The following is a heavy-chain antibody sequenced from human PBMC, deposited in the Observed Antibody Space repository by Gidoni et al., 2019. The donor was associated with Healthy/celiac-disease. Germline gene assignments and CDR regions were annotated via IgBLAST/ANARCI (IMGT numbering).Heavy chain of an antibody. D-gene: IGHD3-10*01. CDR1: GFPVSSNY. Sequence: EVQLVESGGGLVQPGGSVRVACAASGFPVSSNYMSWVRQAPGKGLEWVSIIYSGGSVDYADSVKGRFTISRDNSKNTLYLQMNSLRAEDTAVYYCAREFGESDGYAFDIWGQGTVVTVSS. V-gene: IGHV3-66*02. CDR2: IYSGGSV. J-gene: IGHJ3*02. CDR3: AREFGESDGYAFDI.